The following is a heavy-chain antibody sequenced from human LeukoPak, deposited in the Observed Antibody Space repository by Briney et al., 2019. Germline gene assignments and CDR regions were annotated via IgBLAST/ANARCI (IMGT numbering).Heavy chain of an antibody. D-gene: IGHD3-10*01. CDR3: ARERLPITMVRGDYFDY. CDR1: GDSVSSNSAA. CDR2: TNTRSKWYN. Sequence: SQTLSLTCAISGDSVSSNSAAWNWIRQSPSRGLEWLGRTNTRSKWYNDYAVSVKSRITINPDTSKNQFSLQLNSVTPEDTAVYYCARERLPITMVRGDYFDYWGQGTLVTVSS. V-gene: IGHV6-1*01. J-gene: IGHJ4*02.